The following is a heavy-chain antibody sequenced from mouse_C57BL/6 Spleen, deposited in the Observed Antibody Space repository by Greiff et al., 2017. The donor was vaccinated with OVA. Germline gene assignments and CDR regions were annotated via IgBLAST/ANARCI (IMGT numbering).Heavy chain of an antibody. V-gene: IGHV1-61*01. J-gene: IGHJ1*03. D-gene: IGHD2-3*01. CDR2: IYPSDSET. CDR3: ERDDGYPCWYVDV. CDR1: GYTFTSYW. Sequence: QVQLQQPGAELVRPGSSVKLSCKASGYTFTSYWMDWVKQRPGQGLEWIGNIYPSDSETHYNQKFKDKATLTVDKSSSTAYMQLSSLTSEDSAVYYCERDDGYPCWYVDVWGTGTTVTVSS.